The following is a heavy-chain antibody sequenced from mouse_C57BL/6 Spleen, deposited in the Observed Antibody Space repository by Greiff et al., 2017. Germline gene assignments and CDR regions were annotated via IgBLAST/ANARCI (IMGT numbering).Heavy chain of an antibody. Sequence: VQLQQPGAGLVKPGASVKLSCKASGYTFTSYWMHWVKQRPGQGLEWIGMIHPNSGSTNYNEKFKSKATLTVDKSSSTAYMQLSSLTSEDSAVYYCAPYGKDYAMDYWGQGTSVTVSS. J-gene: IGHJ4*01. CDR2: IHPNSGST. CDR1: GYTFTSYW. CDR3: APYGKDYAMDY. V-gene: IGHV1-64*01. D-gene: IGHD2-1*01.